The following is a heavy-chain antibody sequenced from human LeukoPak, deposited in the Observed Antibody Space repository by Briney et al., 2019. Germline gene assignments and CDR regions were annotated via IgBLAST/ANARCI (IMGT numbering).Heavy chain of an antibody. D-gene: IGHD5-12*01. J-gene: IGHJ3*02. CDR3: ATSTTIGDAFDI. CDR1: GYTFTGYY. V-gene: IGHV1-2*02. Sequence: GASVKVSCKASGYTFTGYYVHWVRQAPGQGLEWMGWINPNSAGTNYAQKFQGRVTMTRDTSISTAYMELSRLRSDDTAVYYCATSTTIGDAFDIWGQGTMVTVSS. CDR2: INPNSAGT.